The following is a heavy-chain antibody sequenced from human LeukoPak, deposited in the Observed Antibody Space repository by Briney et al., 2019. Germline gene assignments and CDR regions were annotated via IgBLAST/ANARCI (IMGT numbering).Heavy chain of an antibody. J-gene: IGHJ5*02. V-gene: IGHV1-18*01. D-gene: IGHD3-16*01. Sequence: ASVKVSCKASVYTFTSYGVSWVRQAPGQGREWMGWISAYNGNTHYAQKLQGRVTMTTDTSTNTAYMEVRSLRSDDTAVYFCARGAEFDWFDPWGQGTLVTVSS. CDR2: ISAYNGNT. CDR1: VYTFTSYG. CDR3: ARGAEFDWFDP.